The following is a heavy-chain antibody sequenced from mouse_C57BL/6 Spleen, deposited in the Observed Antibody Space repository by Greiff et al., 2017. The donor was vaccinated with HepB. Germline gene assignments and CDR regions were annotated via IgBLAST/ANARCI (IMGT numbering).Heavy chain of an antibody. CDR1: GYAFSSSW. Sequence: VKLMESGPELVKPGASVKISCKASGYAFSSSWMNWVKQRPGKGLEWIGRIYPGDGDTNYNGKFKGKATLTADKTSSTAYMRLSSLTSEDSAVYLCARDCYYGSSYDYWGQGTTLTVSS. D-gene: IGHD1-1*01. CDR3: ARDCYYGSSYDY. J-gene: IGHJ2*01. CDR2: IYPGDGDT. V-gene: IGHV1-82*01.